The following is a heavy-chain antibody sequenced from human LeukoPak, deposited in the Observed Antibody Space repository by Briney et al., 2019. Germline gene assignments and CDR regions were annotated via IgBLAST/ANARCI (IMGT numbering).Heavy chain of an antibody. J-gene: IGHJ4*02. Sequence: GGPLRLSCAASGVSFDDYDMSWVRQAPGKGLEWVSGLNWNGGSTGYADSVKGRYTISRDNAKNSLYLQMNSLRAEDTALYYCARARGYNYGFDYWGQGTLVTVSS. CDR3: ARARGYNYGFDY. V-gene: IGHV3-20*04. CDR1: GVSFDDYD. D-gene: IGHD5-18*01. CDR2: LNWNGGST.